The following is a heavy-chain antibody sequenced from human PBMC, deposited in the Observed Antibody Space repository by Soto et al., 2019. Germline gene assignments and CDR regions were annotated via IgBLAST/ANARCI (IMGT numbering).Heavy chain of an antibody. Sequence: ASVKVSCKASGYTFTSYAMHWVRQAPGQRLEWMGWINAGNGNTKYSQKFQGRVTITRDTSASTAYMELSSLRSEDTAVYYCARDLSATGYDFWSGYYLLSGTLDYWGQGTLVTVSS. CDR2: INAGNGNT. J-gene: IGHJ4*02. V-gene: IGHV1-3*01. CDR3: ARDLSATGYDFWSGYYLLSGTLDY. CDR1: GYTFTSYA. D-gene: IGHD3-3*01.